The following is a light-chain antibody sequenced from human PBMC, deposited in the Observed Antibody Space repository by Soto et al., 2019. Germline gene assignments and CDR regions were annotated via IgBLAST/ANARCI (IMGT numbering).Light chain of an antibody. CDR2: EVT. CDR1: SSDVGADNY. CDR3: SSFASSNNWV. Sequence: QSVLTQPPSASGSPGQSVTISCTGTSSDVGADNYVSWYQQHAGKAPKLVIYEVTKRPSGVPDRFSGSKSANTASLTVSGLQAEDEADYYCSSFASSNNWVFGGGTQLTVL. J-gene: IGLJ3*02. V-gene: IGLV2-8*01.